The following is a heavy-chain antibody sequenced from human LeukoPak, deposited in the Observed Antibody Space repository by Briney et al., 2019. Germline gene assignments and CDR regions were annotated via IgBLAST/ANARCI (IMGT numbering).Heavy chain of an antibody. CDR3: ARAPKFHTAMVTEWFDP. V-gene: IGHV4-4*07. CDR1: GGSISSYY. Sequence: SETLSLTCTVSGGSISSYYWSWIRQPAGKGLEWIGRIYTSGSTNYNPSLKSRVTMSVDTSKNQFSLKLSSVTAADTAVYYCARAPKFHTAMVTEWFDPWGQGTLVTVSS. J-gene: IGHJ5*02. D-gene: IGHD5-18*01. CDR2: IYTSGST.